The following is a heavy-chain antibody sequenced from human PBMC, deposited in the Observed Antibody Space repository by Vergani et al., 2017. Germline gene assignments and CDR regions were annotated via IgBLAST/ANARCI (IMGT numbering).Heavy chain of an antibody. D-gene: IGHD1-7*01. J-gene: IGHJ6*03. CDR1: GFSLNTRGVS. CDR3: VYRKTGCGTTGCFYPFYYYYYMDV. CDR2: IYWNDDQ. Sequence: QITLKESGPTLVKPTQTLTLTCTFSGFSLNTRGVSVAWIRQPPGKALDWLALIYWNDDQHYSPSLNNRVTITKDTSKNQVVLTMTNMDYVDTGTYYCVYRKTGCGTTGCFYPFYYYYYMDVWGKGTTVRVSS. V-gene: IGHV2-5*04.